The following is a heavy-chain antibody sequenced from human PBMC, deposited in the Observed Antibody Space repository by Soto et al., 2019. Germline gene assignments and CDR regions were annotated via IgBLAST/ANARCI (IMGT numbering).Heavy chain of an antibody. Sequence: QVQLQESGPGLVKPSETLSLTCTVSGGSISSYYWSWIRQPPGKGLEWIGYIYYSGSTKYNPSLKSRVTISVDTSKNQFSLKLSSVTAADTAVYYCARDPTYYYDSSGHAFDIWGQGTMVTVSS. CDR1: GGSISSYY. CDR3: ARDPTYYYDSSGHAFDI. D-gene: IGHD3-22*01. J-gene: IGHJ3*02. V-gene: IGHV4-59*01. CDR2: IYYSGST.